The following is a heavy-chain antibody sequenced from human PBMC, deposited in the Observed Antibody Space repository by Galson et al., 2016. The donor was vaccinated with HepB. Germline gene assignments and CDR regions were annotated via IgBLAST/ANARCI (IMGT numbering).Heavy chain of an antibody. CDR3: ARAPGRIAAAGHLDS. V-gene: IGHV3-53*01. CDR1: GFIVSSHY. CDR2: IYSGGAT. J-gene: IGHJ5*01. D-gene: IGHD6-13*01. Sequence: SLRLSCAGSGFIVSSHYLNWVRQAPGKGLEWVAIIYSGGATYYAESLKGRFTISRDNPKNTLYLQMDGLRVEDTAVYYCARAPGRIAAAGHLDSWGQGTLVTVSS.